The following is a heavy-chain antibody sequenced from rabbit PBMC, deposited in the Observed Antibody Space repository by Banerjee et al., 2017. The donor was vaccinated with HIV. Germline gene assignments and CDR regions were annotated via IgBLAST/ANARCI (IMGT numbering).Heavy chain of an antibody. V-gene: IGHV1S45*01. CDR1: GFTIGSSYW. CDR3: VRGRWTWAYNL. J-gene: IGHJ4*01. Sequence: QEQLVESRGGLVKPGGSLTLTCTASGFTIGSSYWMCWVRQAPGKGLEWIACIGNGDGSTYYASWVNGRFSISKTSSTTVTLQMTSLTAADTATYFCVRGRWTWAYNLWGPGTLVTVS. CDR2: IGNGDGST.